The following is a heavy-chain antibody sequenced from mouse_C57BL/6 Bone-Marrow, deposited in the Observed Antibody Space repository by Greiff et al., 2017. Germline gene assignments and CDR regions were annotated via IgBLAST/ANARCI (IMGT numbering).Heavy chain of an antibody. CDR3: ARGRGILRWYFDV. Sequence: VKLMESGAELARPGASVKLSCKASGYTFTSYGISWVKQRTGQGLAWIGEIYPRSGNTYYNEKFKGKATLTADKSSSTAYMELRSLTSEYSAVYFCARGRGILRWYFDVWGTGTTVTVSS. J-gene: IGHJ1*03. CDR1: GYTFTSYG. V-gene: IGHV1-81*01. CDR2: IYPRSGNT.